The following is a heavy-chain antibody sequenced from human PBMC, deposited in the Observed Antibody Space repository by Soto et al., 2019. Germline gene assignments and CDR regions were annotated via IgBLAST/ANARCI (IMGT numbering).Heavy chain of an antibody. CDR3: AKTPYSSSWYYFDY. Sequence: XGSLRLSCAASGFTFSSYAMSWVRQAPGKGLEWVSGISASGGSTDYADSVKGRFTISRDNSKNTLYVQMNSLRAEDTAVYYCAKTPYSSSWYYFDYWGQGTPVTVSS. CDR2: ISASGGST. D-gene: IGHD6-13*01. CDR1: GFTFSSYA. J-gene: IGHJ4*02. V-gene: IGHV3-23*01.